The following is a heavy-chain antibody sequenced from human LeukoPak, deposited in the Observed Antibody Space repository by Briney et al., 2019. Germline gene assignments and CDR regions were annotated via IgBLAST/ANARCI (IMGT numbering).Heavy chain of an antibody. CDR3: ARDNRYVWGSYRYGGFDY. CDR2: IYHSGST. J-gene: IGHJ4*02. Sequence: SGTLSLTCAVSGGSISSSNWWSWVRQPPGKGLEWIGEIYHSGSTNYNPSLKSRVTISVDKSKNQFSLKLSSVTAADTAVYYCARDNRYVWGSYRYGGFDYWGQGTLVTVSS. CDR1: GGSISSSNW. D-gene: IGHD3-16*02. V-gene: IGHV4-4*02.